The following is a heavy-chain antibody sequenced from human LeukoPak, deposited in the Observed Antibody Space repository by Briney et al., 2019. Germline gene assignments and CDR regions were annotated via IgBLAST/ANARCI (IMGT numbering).Heavy chain of an antibody. CDR2: IYYSGST. CDR3: ASALAGSGYYYPFDY. CDR1: GGSISSYY. J-gene: IGHJ4*02. Sequence: SETLSLTCTVSGGSISSYYWSWIRQPPGKGLEWIGYIYYSGSTYYNPSLKSRVTISVNTSKNQFSLKLSSVTAADTAVYYCASALAGSGYYYPFDYWGQGTLVTVSS. V-gene: IGHV4-59*12. D-gene: IGHD3-22*01.